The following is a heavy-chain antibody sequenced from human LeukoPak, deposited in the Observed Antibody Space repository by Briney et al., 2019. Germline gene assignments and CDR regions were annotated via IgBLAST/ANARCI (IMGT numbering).Heavy chain of an antibody. CDR3: AKGGYDYVEVGYFDY. V-gene: IGHV3-23*01. J-gene: IGHJ4*02. CDR1: GFPFASYA. Sequence: GGSLRLSCAASGFPFASYAMSWVRQTPGKGLEWVSHIIGSVASSYFADSVKGRFTISRDNTKNTLYLQMNSLRADDTAVYFCAKGGYDYVEVGYFDYWGQGTVVTVSS. CDR2: IIGSVASS. D-gene: IGHD5-12*01.